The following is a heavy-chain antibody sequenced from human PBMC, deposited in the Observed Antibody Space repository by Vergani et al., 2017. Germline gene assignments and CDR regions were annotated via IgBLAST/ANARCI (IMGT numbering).Heavy chain of an antibody. CDR2: ISYDGSNK. D-gene: IGHD3-10*01. V-gene: IGHV3-30-3*01. CDR1: GFTFSSYA. CDR3: WRDPQYYYGSGSENYYYYYMDV. Sequence: QVQLVESGGGVVQPGRSLRLSCAASGFTFSSYAMHWVRQAPGKGLEWVAVISYDGSNKYYADSVKGRFTISRDNSKNTLYLQMNSLRAEDTAVYYCWRDPQYYYGSGSENYYYYYMDVLGKGTTVTVSS. J-gene: IGHJ6*03.